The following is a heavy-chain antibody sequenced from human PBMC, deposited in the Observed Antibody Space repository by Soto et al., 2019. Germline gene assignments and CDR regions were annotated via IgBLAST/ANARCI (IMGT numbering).Heavy chain of an antibody. V-gene: IGHV4-4*02. CDR1: GGSISSSNW. D-gene: IGHD3-22*01. Sequence: ETLSHRCADSGGSISSSNWWGWVRQPPGKGLEWIGEIYHSGSTNYNPSFKSRVTISVDKSKNQFSLKLSSVTAADTAVYYCARIGGIVVAPMGYYYYYGMDVWGQGTTVTVSS. CDR2: IYHSGST. CDR3: ARIGGIVVAPMGYYYYYGMDV. J-gene: IGHJ6*02.